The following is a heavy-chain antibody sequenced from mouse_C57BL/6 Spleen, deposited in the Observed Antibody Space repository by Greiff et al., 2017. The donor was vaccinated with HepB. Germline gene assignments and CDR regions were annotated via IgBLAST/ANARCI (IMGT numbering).Heavy chain of an antibody. CDR2: IYPGDGDT. CDR1: GYAFSSSW. Sequence: VKLQESGPELVKPGASVKISCKASGYAFSSSWMNWVKQRPGKGLEWIGRIYPGDGDTNYNGKFKGKATLTADKSSSTAYMQLSSLTSEDSAVYFCARRSYSNYAMDYWGQGTSVTVSS. J-gene: IGHJ4*01. V-gene: IGHV1-82*01. CDR3: ARRSYSNYAMDY. D-gene: IGHD2-5*01.